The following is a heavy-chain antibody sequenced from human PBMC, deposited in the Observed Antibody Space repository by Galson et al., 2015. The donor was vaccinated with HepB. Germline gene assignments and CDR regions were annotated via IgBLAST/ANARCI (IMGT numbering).Heavy chain of an antibody. D-gene: IGHD3-10*01. CDR2: IYYSGST. J-gene: IGHJ6*03. Sequence: ETLSLTCTVSGGSISSSSYYWGWIRQPPGKGLEWIGSIYYSGSTYYNPSLKSRVTISVDTSKNQFSLKLSSVTAADTAVYYCARDVYLDYYYYYMDVWGKGTTVTVSS. CDR3: ARDVYLDYYYYYMDV. CDR1: GGSISSSSYY. V-gene: IGHV4-39*07.